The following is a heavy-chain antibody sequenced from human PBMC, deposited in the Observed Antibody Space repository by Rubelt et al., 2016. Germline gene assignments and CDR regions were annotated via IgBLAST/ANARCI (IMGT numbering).Heavy chain of an antibody. CDR2: IYYSGSS. CDR1: GGSISSSSHY. CDR3: ARLGYQTYWYCDL. V-gene: IGHV4-61*05. Sequence: QLQLQESGPGLVKPSETLSLTCTVSGGSISSSSHYWGWIRQPPGKGLESIGYIYYSGSSNYNPSLKSRATISLDTSKNQLSLKLSSVTAAGAAVYYCARLGYQTYWYCDLWGRGTMVAVSS. J-gene: IGHJ2*01. D-gene: IGHD5-12*01.